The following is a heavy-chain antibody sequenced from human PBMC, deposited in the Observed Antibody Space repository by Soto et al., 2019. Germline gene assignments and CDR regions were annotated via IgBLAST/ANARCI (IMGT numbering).Heavy chain of an antibody. J-gene: IGHJ4*02. CDR1: GFTFSSYW. D-gene: IGHD4-4*01. CDR2: INSDGSST. Sequence: GALRLSCAASGFTFSSYWMHWVRQAPGKGLVWVSRINSDGSSTNYADSVKGRFTISRDNAKNTLYLQMNSLRAEDTAVYYCARVGDTVTTFDYWGQGTLVTVSS. CDR3: ARVGDTVTTFDY. V-gene: IGHV3-74*01.